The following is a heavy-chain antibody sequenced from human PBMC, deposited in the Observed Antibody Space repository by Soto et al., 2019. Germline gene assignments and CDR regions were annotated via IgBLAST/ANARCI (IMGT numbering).Heavy chain of an antibody. Sequence: GGSLRLSCAGSGFTLTRSAVSWVRQAPGKGLEWVSGISAGGGGTYYADSVKGRFTISRDISKNTVYLQMNGLRVEDTAVYYCAKDMGQWVETFDYWGNGAMVTVS. CDR2: ISAGGGGT. CDR1: GFTLTRSA. V-gene: IGHV3-23*01. J-gene: IGHJ4*01. D-gene: IGHD6-19*01. CDR3: AKDMGQWVETFDY.